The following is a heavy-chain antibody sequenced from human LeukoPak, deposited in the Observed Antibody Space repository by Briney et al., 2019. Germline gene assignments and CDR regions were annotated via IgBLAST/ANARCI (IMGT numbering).Heavy chain of an antibody. CDR2: IKSDGSSR. D-gene: IGHD3-10*01. Sequence: PGGSLRLSCAASGFTFGTSWMHWVRQAPGKGLVWVSRIKSDGSSRSYADSVKDRFTISRDNAKDTLYLQMSSLRDEDTAVYYCARDPHGSGSSDSPHDAFDIWGQGTMVTVSS. J-gene: IGHJ3*02. CDR3: ARDPHGSGSSDSPHDAFDI. V-gene: IGHV3-74*01. CDR1: GFTFGTSW.